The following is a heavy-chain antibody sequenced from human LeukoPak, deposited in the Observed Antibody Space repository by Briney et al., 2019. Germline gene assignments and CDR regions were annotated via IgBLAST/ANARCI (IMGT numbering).Heavy chain of an antibody. CDR3: AKVHCISTNCNHIWTYFDY. Sequence: ASVKVSCKAAGYTFTSHGFIWLRQAPGQGLEWMGWITVNNGYTKYAQELQGRVTMTTDTSTSTAYMELRSLRSDNTAVYYCAKVHCISTNCNHIWTYFDYWGQGTLVTVSS. CDR2: ITVNNGYT. V-gene: IGHV1-18*01. D-gene: IGHD2-2*01. CDR1: GYTFTSHG. J-gene: IGHJ4*02.